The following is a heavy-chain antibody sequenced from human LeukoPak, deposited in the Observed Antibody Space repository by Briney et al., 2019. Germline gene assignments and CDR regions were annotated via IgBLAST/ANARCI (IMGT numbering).Heavy chain of an antibody. V-gene: IGHV4-39*01. CDR2: IYYSGST. Sequence: SETLSLTCTVSGGSISSSSYYWGWIRQPPGKGLEWIGSIYYSGSTYYNPSPKSRVTISVDTSKNQFSLKLSSVTAADTAVYYCARQYSSGFYYFDYWGRGTLVTVSS. CDR3: ARQYSSGFYYFDY. CDR1: GGSISSSSYY. D-gene: IGHD6-19*01. J-gene: IGHJ4*02.